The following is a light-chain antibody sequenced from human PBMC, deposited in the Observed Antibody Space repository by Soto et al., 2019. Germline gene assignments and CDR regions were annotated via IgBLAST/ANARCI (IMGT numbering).Light chain of an antibody. CDR2: GNS. V-gene: IGLV1-40*01. CDR1: SSNIGAGYD. CDR3: QSYDSSLIGWV. J-gene: IGLJ1*01. Sequence: SVLTQPPSMYGAPGHSGTISCTGSSSNIGAGYDVHWYQHLPGTAPKLLIFGNSDRPSGVPDRFSGSKSGTSASLAISGLQAEDEADYYCQSYDSSLIGWVFGTGTKVPVL.